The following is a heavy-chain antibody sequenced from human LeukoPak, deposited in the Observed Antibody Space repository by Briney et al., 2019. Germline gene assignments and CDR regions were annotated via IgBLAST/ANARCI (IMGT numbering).Heavy chain of an antibody. V-gene: IGHV4-4*07. Sequence: SETLSLTCTVSGGSISSYYWSWIRQPAGKGLEWIGRIFTSGSTNYNASLKSRVTMSVDTSKNQFSLKLSSVTAADTAVYYCARDDFWSGYRAFDIWGQGTMVTVSS. CDR2: IFTSGST. CDR3: ARDDFWSGYRAFDI. J-gene: IGHJ3*02. D-gene: IGHD3-3*01. CDR1: GGSISSYY.